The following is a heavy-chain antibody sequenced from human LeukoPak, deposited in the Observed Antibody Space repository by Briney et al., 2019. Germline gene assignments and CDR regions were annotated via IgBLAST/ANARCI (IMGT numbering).Heavy chain of an antibody. CDR3: ARGYCSGGSCYSVESEYFQH. CDR1: GCTFSSYG. D-gene: IGHD2-15*01. CDR2: IWYDGSNK. V-gene: IGHV3-33*01. Sequence: PGRSLRLSCAESGCTFSSYGMHWVRQAPGKGLEWVAVIWYDGSNKYYADSVKGRFTISRDNSKNTLYLQMNSLRAEDTAVYYCARGYCSGGSCYSVESEYFQHWGQGTLVTVSS. J-gene: IGHJ1*01.